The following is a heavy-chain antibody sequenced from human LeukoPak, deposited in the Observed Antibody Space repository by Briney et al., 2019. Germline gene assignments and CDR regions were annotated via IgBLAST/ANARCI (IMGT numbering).Heavy chain of an antibody. CDR2: ISGSGGST. Sequence: GGSLRLSCAASGFTFSSYAMSWVRQAPGKGLEWVTAISGSGGSTYYADSVKGRFTISRDNSKNTLYLQMNSLRAEDTAVYYCAKDSTHNWNGWFDPWGQGTLVTVSS. V-gene: IGHV3-23*01. CDR1: GFTFSSYA. D-gene: IGHD1-20*01. CDR3: AKDSTHNWNGWFDP. J-gene: IGHJ5*02.